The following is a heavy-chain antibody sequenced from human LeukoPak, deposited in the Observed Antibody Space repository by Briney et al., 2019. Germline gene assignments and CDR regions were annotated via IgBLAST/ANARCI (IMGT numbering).Heavy chain of an antibody. CDR2: ISSSSNYI. J-gene: IGHJ4*02. CDR1: GFTFSSYS. Sequence: PGESLRLSCAASGFTFSSYSMNWVRQAPGKGLEWVSSISSSSNYIYYADSVKGRFTISRDNAKKSLYLQMNSLRAEDTAVYYCARTMVRGVITNWGQGTLVTVSS. V-gene: IGHV3-21*01. CDR3: ARTMVRGVITN. D-gene: IGHD3-10*01.